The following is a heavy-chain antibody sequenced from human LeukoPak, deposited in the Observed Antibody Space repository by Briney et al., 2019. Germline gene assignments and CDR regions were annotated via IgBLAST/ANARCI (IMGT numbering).Heavy chain of an antibody. J-gene: IGHJ4*02. Sequence: SETLSLTCTVSGGSISSTSHYWGWIRQPPGEGLEWIGSVYYSGSTYYNPSLKSRVTISVDTSKNQFSLRLSSVTATDMAVYFCARLGYSVSWTDCWGQGILVTVSS. CDR1: GGSISSTSHY. CDR3: ARLGYSVSWTDC. D-gene: IGHD6-13*01. V-gene: IGHV4-39*01. CDR2: VYYSGST.